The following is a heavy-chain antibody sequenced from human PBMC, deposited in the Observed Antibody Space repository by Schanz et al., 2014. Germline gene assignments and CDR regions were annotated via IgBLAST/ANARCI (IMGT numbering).Heavy chain of an antibody. CDR3: ARDRRLQRQSGWDY. Sequence: DVQLVESGGGLVQPGESLRLSCAVSGFSFSSYSMSWVRQAPGKGMEWIGYISSGGTTIYYEDSVKGRFTISRDNAKSSLYLQMNSLRHEDTAVYYCARDRRLQRQSGWDYWGQGTRVTVSS. V-gene: IGHV3-48*02. CDR1: GFSFSSYS. CDR2: ISSGGTTI. J-gene: IGHJ4*02. D-gene: IGHD3-10*01.